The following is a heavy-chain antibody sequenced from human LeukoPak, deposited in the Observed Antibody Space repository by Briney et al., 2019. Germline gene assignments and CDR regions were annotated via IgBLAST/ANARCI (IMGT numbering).Heavy chain of an antibody. J-gene: IGHJ1*01. CDR2: IKSDGKT. CDR3: ARAPSEVGGYYPEYFRH. V-gene: IGHV3-74*01. Sequence: GGSLRLSCEASGFTFSRYWMHWVRQAPGKGLVWVSRIKSDGKTNYADSVKGRFTISRDNAKNTVSLQMDSLRAEDTGVYYCARAPSEVGGYYPEYFRHWGQGTLVTVSS. D-gene: IGHD3-22*01. CDR1: GFTFSRYW.